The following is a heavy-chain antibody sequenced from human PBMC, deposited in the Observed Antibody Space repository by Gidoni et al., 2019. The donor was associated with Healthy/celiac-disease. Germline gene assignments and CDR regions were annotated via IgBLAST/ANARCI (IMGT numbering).Heavy chain of an antibody. D-gene: IGHD6-13*01. J-gene: IGHJ6*02. Sequence: QVQLVQSGAEVKKPGASVKVSCKASGYTFTGYYMHWVRQAPGQGLAWMGWINPNSGGTNYAQKFQGWVTMTRDTTISTAYMELSRLRSDDTAVYYCALLAAAGTEGYYYGMDVWGQGTTVTVSS. V-gene: IGHV1-2*04. CDR1: GYTFTGYY. CDR3: ALLAAAGTEGYYYGMDV. CDR2: INPNSGGT.